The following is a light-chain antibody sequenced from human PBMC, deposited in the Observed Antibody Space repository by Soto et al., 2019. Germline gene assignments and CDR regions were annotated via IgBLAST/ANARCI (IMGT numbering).Light chain of an antibody. CDR1: QSVSSSY. CDR2: GAS. CDR3: QQYGSSPWT. V-gene: IGKV3-20*01. J-gene: IGKJ1*01. Sequence: EIVLTQSPGTLSLSPGERATLSCRASQSVSSSYLAWYQQKPGQAPRLLIYGASSRATSIPDRFSGSGSGTDFTLTISRLEPEDFAVYYCQQYGSSPWTFAQGTKVELK.